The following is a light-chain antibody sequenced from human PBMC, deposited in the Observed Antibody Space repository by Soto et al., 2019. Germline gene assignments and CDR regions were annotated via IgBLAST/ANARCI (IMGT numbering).Light chain of an antibody. CDR1: QSLSSNF. CDR2: YSS. CDR3: PQYDIAPWT. Sequence: EIVLTQSPATLSLSPGERATLSCRASQSLSSNFLAWYQQKPGQPPRLLLYYSSTRATGFPDRVSGSGSGPACSLTIVRLEPEDFAVYYCPQYDIAPWTFCQGTKVEIK. V-gene: IGKV3-20*01. J-gene: IGKJ1*01.